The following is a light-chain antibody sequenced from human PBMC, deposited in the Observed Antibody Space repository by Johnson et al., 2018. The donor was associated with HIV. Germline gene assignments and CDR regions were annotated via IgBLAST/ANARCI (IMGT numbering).Light chain of an antibody. CDR2: DNN. J-gene: IGLJ1*01. CDR1: SSNIGNNY. V-gene: IGLV1-51*01. CDR3: GTWDSRLQGV. Sequence: QSVLTQPPSVSAAPGQKVTISCSGSSSNIGNNYVSWYQQLPGTAPKLLIYDNNKRPSGIPDRFSGSKSGTSATLGITGLPTGDEADYYSGTWDSRLQGVFATGTKVTVL.